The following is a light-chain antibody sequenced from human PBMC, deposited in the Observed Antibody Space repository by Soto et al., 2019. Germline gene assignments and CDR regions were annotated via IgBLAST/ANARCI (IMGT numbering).Light chain of an antibody. CDR3: QSFDNSLSGPVV. V-gene: IGLV1-40*01. CDR2: GNS. J-gene: IGLJ2*01. CDR1: SSNIGAGYD. Sequence: QSVLTQPPSVSGAPGQRVTISCTGSSSNIGAGYDVHWYQQLPGKAPKLLISGNSNRPSGVPDRISGSKSGTSASLAITGLQADDEADYYCQSFDNSLSGPVVFGGGTKLTV.